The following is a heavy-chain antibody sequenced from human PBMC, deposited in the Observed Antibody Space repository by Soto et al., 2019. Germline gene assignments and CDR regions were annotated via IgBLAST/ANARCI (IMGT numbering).Heavy chain of an antibody. J-gene: IGHJ4*02. CDR1: GYTFTNYG. Sequence: QVQLVQSGAEVREPGASVKVSCKASGYTFTNYGVSWVRQAPGQGLEWMGWIGGYKGNTNYAQKLQGRVTLTTDTSPRTAYMKLRSLRSDDTAVYYCAPHTLDTGMPAGYWGQGTLVTVSS. CDR3: APHTLDTGMPAGY. V-gene: IGHV1-18*01. CDR2: IGGYKGNT. D-gene: IGHD5-18*01.